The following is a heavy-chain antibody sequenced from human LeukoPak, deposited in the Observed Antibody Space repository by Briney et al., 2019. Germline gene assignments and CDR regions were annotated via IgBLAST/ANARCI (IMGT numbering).Heavy chain of an antibody. D-gene: IGHD2-15*01. CDR2: IYYSGST. Sequence: SETLSLTCTVSGGSISSSSYYWGWIRQPPGKGLEWIGYIYYSGSTNYNPSLKSRVTISVDTSKNQFSLKLSSVTAADTAVYYCARVLNCSGGSCQPYYYYYYMDVWGKGTTVTISS. CDR1: GGSISSSSYY. J-gene: IGHJ6*03. CDR3: ARVLNCSGGSCQPYYYYYYMDV. V-gene: IGHV4-61*05.